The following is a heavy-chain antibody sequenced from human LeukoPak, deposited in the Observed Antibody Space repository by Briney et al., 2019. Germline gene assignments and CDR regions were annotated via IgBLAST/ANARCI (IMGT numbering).Heavy chain of an antibody. CDR1: GYTFTSYD. J-gene: IGHJ6*03. CDR3: ASSLGRDYYYYMDV. D-gene: IGHD3-16*01. CDR2: MNPNSGNT. V-gene: IGHV1-8*01. Sequence: ASVKVSCKASGYTFTSYDINWVRQATGQGLEWMGWMNPNSGNTGYAQKFQGRVTMTTDTSTSTAYMELRSLRSDDTAVYYCASSLGRDYYYYMDVWGKGTTVTVSS.